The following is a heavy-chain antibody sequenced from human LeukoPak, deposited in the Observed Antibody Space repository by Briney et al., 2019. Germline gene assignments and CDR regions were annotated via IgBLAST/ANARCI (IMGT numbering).Heavy chain of an antibody. J-gene: IGHJ4*02. CDR2: IYYSGST. CDR1: GGSISSYY. D-gene: IGHD6-19*01. Sequence: SETLSLICTVSGGSISSYYWSWIRQPPGKGLEWIGYIYYSGSTNYNPSLKSRVTISVDTSKNQFSLKLSSVTAADTAVYYCARSHSTVWYYFDYWGQGTLVTVSS. CDR3: ARSHSTVWYYFDY. V-gene: IGHV4-59*12.